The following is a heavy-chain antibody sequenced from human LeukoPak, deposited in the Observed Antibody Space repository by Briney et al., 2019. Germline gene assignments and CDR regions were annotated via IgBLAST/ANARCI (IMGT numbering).Heavy chain of an antibody. J-gene: IGHJ6*03. D-gene: IGHD3-22*01. CDR3: ARGLRDEERHYGYYYMDV. CDR2: FYTSANT. CDR1: GDSVSGYY. Sequence: TSETLSLTCTVSGDSVSGYYGSWIRQPPGKGLEWIGYFYTSANTNYNPSLKSRVTMSVDTSKNQFSLELTSVTAADTAVYYCARGLRDEERHYGYYYMDVWGKGTTVTVSS. V-gene: IGHV4-4*09.